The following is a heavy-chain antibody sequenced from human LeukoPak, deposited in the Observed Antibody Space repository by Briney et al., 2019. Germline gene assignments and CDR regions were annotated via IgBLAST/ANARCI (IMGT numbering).Heavy chain of an antibody. D-gene: IGHD4-17*01. Sequence: ASVKVSCKASGYTFISNDISWVRQAPGQGLEWMGWISAYNGNTNYAQRLQGRVTMTTDTSTSTAYMELRSLRSDDTAVYYCARDRDYGDYNTQDLFVYWGQGTLVTVSS. CDR1: GYTFISND. CDR3: ARDRDYGDYNTQDLFVY. J-gene: IGHJ4*02. V-gene: IGHV1-18*01. CDR2: ISAYNGNT.